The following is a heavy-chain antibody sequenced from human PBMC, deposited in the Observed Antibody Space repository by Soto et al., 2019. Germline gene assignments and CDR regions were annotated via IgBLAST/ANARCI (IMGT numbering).Heavy chain of an antibody. CDR1: GGSISSGGYY. CDR2: IYYSGST. J-gene: IGHJ6*02. CDR3: ASGVVVPAAIRPYYYGMDV. V-gene: IGHV4-31*03. Sequence: LSLTCTVSGGSISSGGYYWSWIRQHPGKGLEWIGYIYYSGSTYYNPSLKSRVTISVDTSKNQFSLKLSSVTAADTAVYYCASGVVVPAAIRPYYYGMDVWGQGTTVTVSS. D-gene: IGHD2-2*02.